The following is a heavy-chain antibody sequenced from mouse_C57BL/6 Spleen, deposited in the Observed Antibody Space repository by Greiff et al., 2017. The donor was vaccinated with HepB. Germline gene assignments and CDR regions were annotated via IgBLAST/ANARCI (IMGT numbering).Heavy chain of an antibody. Sequence: VQLQQSGAELVRPGTSVKVSCKASGYAFTNYLIEWVKQRPGQGLEGIGVINPGSGGTNYNETFKGKETLTADESSSTSYMQLSSLTSEDSAVYFCARRNYGSSYLDYWGQGTTLTVSS. J-gene: IGHJ2*01. CDR3: ARRNYGSSYLDY. D-gene: IGHD1-1*01. CDR2: INPGSGGT. CDR1: GYAFTNYL. V-gene: IGHV1-54*01.